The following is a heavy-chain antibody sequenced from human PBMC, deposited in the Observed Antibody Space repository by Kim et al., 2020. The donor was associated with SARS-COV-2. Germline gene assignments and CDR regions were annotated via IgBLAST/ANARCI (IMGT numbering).Heavy chain of an antibody. V-gene: IGHV3-64*02. Sequence: GGSLRLSCAASGFIFSTYAMHWVRQAPGKGPECVSAIRSNGADPYYADSVKGRFTISRDNFKNMLYLQMGSLRAEDMAVYYCAREGRHCSGTACYLFDYWGQGTLVTVSS. CDR1: GFIFSTYA. CDR2: IRSNGADP. J-gene: IGHJ4*02. D-gene: IGHD2-2*01. CDR3: AREGRHCSGTACYLFDY.